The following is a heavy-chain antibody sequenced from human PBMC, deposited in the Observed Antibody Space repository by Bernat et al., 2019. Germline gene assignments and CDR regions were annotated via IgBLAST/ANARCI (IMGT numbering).Heavy chain of an antibody. CDR3: ARQYSSSWYEVGDY. V-gene: IGHV5-10-1*01. Sequence: EVQLVQSGAEVKKPGESLRISCKGSGYSFTSYWISWVRQMPGKGLEWMGRIDPSDSYTNYSPSFQGHVTISADRSNSTAYLQWRSLKASDTAMYYCARQYSSSWYEVGDYWGQGTLVTVSS. CDR1: GYSFTSYW. J-gene: IGHJ4*02. CDR2: IDPSDSYT. D-gene: IGHD6-13*01.